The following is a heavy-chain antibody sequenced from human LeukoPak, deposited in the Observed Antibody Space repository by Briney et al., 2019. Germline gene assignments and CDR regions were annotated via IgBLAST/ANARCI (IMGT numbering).Heavy chain of an antibody. CDR3: ARRGRSGYNYGALDY. V-gene: IGHV4-39*01. D-gene: IGHD5-18*01. CDR1: GASISSSTNY. Sequence: SETLSLTCTVSGASISSSTNYWGWIRQSPRKGLEWIENIYYSGSTYYNPSLKSRVTISVDTSKNQFSLKLSSVTAADTAVYYCARRGRSGYNYGALDYWGQGTLVTVSS. J-gene: IGHJ4*02. CDR2: IYYSGST.